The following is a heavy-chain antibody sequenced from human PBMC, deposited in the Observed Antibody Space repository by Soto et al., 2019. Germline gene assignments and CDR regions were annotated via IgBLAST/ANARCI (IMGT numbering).Heavy chain of an antibody. CDR3: ARDPKNLSLWFGEPNMPDY. Sequence: ASVKVSCKASGYTFTSYYMHRVRQAPGQGLEWMGIINPSGGSTSYAQKFQGRVTMTRDTSTSTVYMELSSLRSEDTAVYYCARDPKNLSLWFGEPNMPDYWGQGTLVTVSS. CDR1: GYTFTSYY. J-gene: IGHJ4*02. CDR2: INPSGGST. V-gene: IGHV1-46*01. D-gene: IGHD3-10*01.